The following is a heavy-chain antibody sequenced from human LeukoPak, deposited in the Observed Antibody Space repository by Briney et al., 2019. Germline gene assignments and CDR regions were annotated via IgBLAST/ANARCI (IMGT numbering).Heavy chain of an antibody. CDR1: SDSISSGSYY. CDR2: IHTSGST. J-gene: IGHJ5*02. V-gene: IGHV4-61*02. CDR3: ARGVSQVRGMWFDP. Sequence: SETLSLTCTVSSDSISSGSYYWSWIRQPAGKELEWIGRIHTSGSTDYNPSLRSRVTISLDTSKNHFSLQLSSVTAADTAVYYCARGVSQVRGMWFDPWGRGTLVTVSS. D-gene: IGHD3-10*01.